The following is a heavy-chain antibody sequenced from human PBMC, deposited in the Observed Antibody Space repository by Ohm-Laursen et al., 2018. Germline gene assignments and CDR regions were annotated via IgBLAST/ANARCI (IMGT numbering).Heavy chain of an antibody. CDR3: ARTGVLPGPQVIVDAFDM. CDR2: INHSGST. CDR1: GGSFSGYY. Sequence: SDTLSLTCTVYGGSFSGYYWSWIRQPPGKGLEWIGEINHSGSTNYNPSLESRVTISVDTSKNQFSLKLSSVTAADTAVYYCARTGVLPGPQVIVDAFDMWGQGTMVTVSS. D-gene: IGHD2-2*01. J-gene: IGHJ3*02. V-gene: IGHV4-34*01.